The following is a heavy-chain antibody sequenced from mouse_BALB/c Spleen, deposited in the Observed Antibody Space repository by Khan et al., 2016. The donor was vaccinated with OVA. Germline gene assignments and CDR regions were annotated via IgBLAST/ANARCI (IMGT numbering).Heavy chain of an antibody. CDR2: IYPGDGRV. D-gene: IGHD2-10*01. J-gene: IGHJ2*01. V-gene: IGHV1S81*02. Sequence: QVQLKQSGAELVKPGASVKLSCKASGYTFTNYWVHWVKQGPGQGLEWIGEIYPGDGRVNYNEKFKNQASLTVDRSSSTAYLQLSSLTSEDSAVYYCARNAYFGNYFDYWGQGTTLTVSS. CDR1: GYTFTNYW. CDR3: ARNAYFGNYFDY.